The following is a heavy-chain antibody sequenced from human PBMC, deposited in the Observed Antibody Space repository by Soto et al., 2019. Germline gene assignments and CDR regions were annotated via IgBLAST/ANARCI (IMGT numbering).Heavy chain of an antibody. D-gene: IGHD3-22*01. Sequence: SETLSLTCTVSGGSISNTPYYWGWIRQPPGKGLEWIGGIYYSGSTHYTPSLKNRVTISADTSNNQFSLRLNSVTAADTAVYYCARQHYYDSSGYYTWNWGQGTLVTVSS. CDR3: ARQHYYDSSGYYTWN. CDR2: IYYSGST. J-gene: IGHJ4*02. V-gene: IGHV4-39*01. CDR1: GGSISNTPYY.